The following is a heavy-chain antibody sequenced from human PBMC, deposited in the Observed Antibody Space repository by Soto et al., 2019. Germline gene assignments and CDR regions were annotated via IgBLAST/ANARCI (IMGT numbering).Heavy chain of an antibody. CDR3: ARDLLPLTVVVTAIPGY. CDR2: INAGNGNT. J-gene: IGHJ4*02. D-gene: IGHD2-21*02. CDR1: GYTFTSYA. V-gene: IGHV1-3*01. Sequence: ASVKVSCKASGYTFTSYAMHWVRQAPGQRLEWMGWINAGNGNTKYSQKFQGRVTITRDTSASTAYMELSSLRSEDTAVYYCARDLLPLTVVVTAIPGYWGQGTLVT.